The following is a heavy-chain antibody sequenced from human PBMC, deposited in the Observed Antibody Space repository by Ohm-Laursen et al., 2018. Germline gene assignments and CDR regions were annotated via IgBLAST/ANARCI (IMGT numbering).Heavy chain of an antibody. V-gene: IGHV3-74*01. CDR3: ARDLWPITFGGVIALSYYYGMDV. J-gene: IGHJ6*02. CDR2: ISSDGNTI. CDR1: GYMFSSYW. D-gene: IGHD3-16*02. Sequence: SLRLSCSASGYMFSSYWMHWVRQAPGKGLVWVSRISSDGNTIAYADFVKGRFAISRDNAKNTLYLQMDSLRAEDTAVYYCARDLWPITFGGVIALSYYYGMDVWGQGTTVTVSS.